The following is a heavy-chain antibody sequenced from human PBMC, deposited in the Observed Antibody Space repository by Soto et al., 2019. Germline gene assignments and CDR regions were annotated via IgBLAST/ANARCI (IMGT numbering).Heavy chain of an antibody. CDR1: GYTFTSYA. V-gene: IGHV1-3*01. D-gene: IGHD3-10*01. CDR2: INAGNGNT. Sequence: ASVKVSCKASGYTFTSYAMHWVLQAPGQRLEWMGWINAGNGNTKYSQKFQGRVTITRDTSASTAYMELSSLRSEDTAVYYCARVGIYGSGSYRYYGMDVWGQGTTVTVSS. CDR3: ARVGIYGSGSYRYYGMDV. J-gene: IGHJ6*02.